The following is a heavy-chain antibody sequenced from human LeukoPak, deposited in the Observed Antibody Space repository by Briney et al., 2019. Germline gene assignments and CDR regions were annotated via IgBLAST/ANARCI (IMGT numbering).Heavy chain of an antibody. D-gene: IGHD6-6*01. V-gene: IGHV4-4*07. CDR1: GGSISSYY. CDR2: IHTSGST. J-gene: IGHJ4*02. Sequence: SEILSLTCTVSGGSISSYYWSWVRQPAGKGLEWIGRIHTSGSTDYNPSLESRVTMSVDTSKNQFSLKLSSVTAADTAVYYCAREGSMTARPFVSIDYWGQGTLVTVSS. CDR3: AREGSMTARPFVSIDY.